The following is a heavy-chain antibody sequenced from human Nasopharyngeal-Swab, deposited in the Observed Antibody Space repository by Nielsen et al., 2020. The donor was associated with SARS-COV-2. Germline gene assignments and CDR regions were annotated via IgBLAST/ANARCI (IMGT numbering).Heavy chain of an antibody. CDR1: GGSISSSSYY. CDR2: IYYSGST. J-gene: IGHJ5*02. CDR3: ARDWGGGSRNWFDP. V-gene: IGHV4-39*06. Sequence: SETLSLTCTASGGSISSSSYYWGWIRQPPGKGLEWIGSIYYSGSTYYNPSLKSRVTLSVNTSKNQSPLKLSPVTAADTAVYCCARDWGGGSRNWFDPWGQGTLVIVSS. D-gene: IGHD2-15*01.